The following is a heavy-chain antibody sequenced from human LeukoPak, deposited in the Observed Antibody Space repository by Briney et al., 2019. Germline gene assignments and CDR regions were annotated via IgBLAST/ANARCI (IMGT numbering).Heavy chain of an antibody. Sequence: GGSLRLSCAAAGFTFSSYAMSWVRHAPGKGLVWVSRINGDGGSTDYADSVKGRFTISRDNAKNTLYLQMNSLRAEDTAVYYCVRGGVDYWGQGTLVTVSS. J-gene: IGHJ4*02. CDR1: GFTFSSYA. D-gene: IGHD3-16*01. CDR2: INGDGGST. CDR3: VRGGVDY. V-gene: IGHV3-74*01.